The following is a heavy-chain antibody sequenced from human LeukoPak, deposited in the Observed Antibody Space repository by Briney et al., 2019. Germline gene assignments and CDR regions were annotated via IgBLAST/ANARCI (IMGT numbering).Heavy chain of an antibody. CDR3: ARDSDAFDI. J-gene: IGHJ3*02. CDR2: ISGSGGST. CDR1: GFTFSSYA. V-gene: IGHV3-23*01. Sequence: TGGSLRLSCAASGFTFSSYAMSWVRQAPGKGLEWVSVISGSGGSTYYADSVKGRLTISRDNSKNTLYLQMNSLRAEDTAVYYCARDSDAFDIWGQGTMVTVSS.